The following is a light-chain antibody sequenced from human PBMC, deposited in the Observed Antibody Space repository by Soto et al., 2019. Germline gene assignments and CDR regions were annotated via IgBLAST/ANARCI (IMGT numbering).Light chain of an antibody. CDR1: QSVNNK. J-gene: IGKJ4*01. CDR3: QEYNNWPPLT. Sequence: EIVMTQSPATLSVSPGERATLSCRASQSVNNKLAWYQQKLGQAPRVLIYGASTRATGIPARFSGSGSGTEFTLTISSLQSEDFAIYYCQEYNNWPPLTFGGGTKVEIK. CDR2: GAS. V-gene: IGKV3-15*01.